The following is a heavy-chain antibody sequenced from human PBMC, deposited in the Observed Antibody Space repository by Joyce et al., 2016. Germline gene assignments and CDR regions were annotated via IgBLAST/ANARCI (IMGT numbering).Heavy chain of an antibody. Sequence: QVQLQQWGAGLLKTSETLSLTCAVYSGPFSGFFWRWVRQPPGKGLEWIGDITNSGATHYNPSLKSRLTMSVDTSRKEFSLKWSSVTVADTAIYYCARSQWLAPLMYWGQGTPVTVSS. CDR1: SGPFSGFF. D-gene: IGHD6-19*01. V-gene: IGHV4-34*02. J-gene: IGHJ4*02. CDR2: ITNSGAT. CDR3: ARSQWLAPLMY.